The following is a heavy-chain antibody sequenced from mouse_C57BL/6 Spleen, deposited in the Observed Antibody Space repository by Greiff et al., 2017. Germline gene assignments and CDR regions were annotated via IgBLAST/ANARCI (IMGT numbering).Heavy chain of an antibody. J-gene: IGHJ2*01. V-gene: IGHV5-9-1*02. D-gene: IGHD2-4*01. CDR2: ISSGGGYI. CDR1: GFTFSSYA. Sequence: EVKVEESGEGLVKPGGSLKLSCAASGFTFSSYAMSWVRQTPERRLEWVACISSGGGYIYYADTVKGRFTISRDNARNTLYLQMSSLKSEDTAMYYCTRDEGYDYDDGYFGDRGQGTTLTVSS. CDR3: TRDEGYDYDDGYFGD.